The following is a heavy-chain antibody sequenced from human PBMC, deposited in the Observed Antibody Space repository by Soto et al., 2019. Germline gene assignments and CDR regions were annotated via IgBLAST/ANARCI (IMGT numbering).Heavy chain of an antibody. J-gene: IGHJ5*02. CDR2: IYYSGST. Sequence: SETLSLTCTVSGGSISSYYWSWIRQPPGKGLEWIGYIYYSGSTNYNPSLKSRVTISVDTSKNQFSLKLSSVTAADTAVYYCARAQGRFEYYYDSSGYPNNWFDPWGQGTLVTVSS. D-gene: IGHD3-22*01. V-gene: IGHV4-59*01. CDR3: ARAQGRFEYYYDSSGYPNNWFDP. CDR1: GGSISSYY.